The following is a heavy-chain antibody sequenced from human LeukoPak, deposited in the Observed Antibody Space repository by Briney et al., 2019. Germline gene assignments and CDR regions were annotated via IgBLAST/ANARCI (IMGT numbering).Heavy chain of an antibody. V-gene: IGHV3-23*01. J-gene: IGHJ4*02. CDR2: ISGSGGST. D-gene: IGHD6-19*01. CDR1: GFTFSSYA. CDR3: ARDPRQYSSGWYYFDY. Sequence: GGSLRLSCAASGFTFSSYAMSWVRQAPGKGLEWVSVISGSGGSTYYADSVKGRFTISRDNSKNTLYLQMNSLRAEDTAVYYCARDPRQYSSGWYYFDYWGQGTLVTVSS.